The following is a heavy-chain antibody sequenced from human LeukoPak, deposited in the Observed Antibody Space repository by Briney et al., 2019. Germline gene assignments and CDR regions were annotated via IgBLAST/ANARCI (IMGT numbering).Heavy chain of an antibody. J-gene: IGHJ4*02. CDR2: ISTSTTTI. CDR1: GFTFSSYS. CDR3: AWVHHNSGYDDY. V-gene: IGHV3-48*01. Sequence: GGSLRLSCEASGFTFSSYSMNWVRQAPGKGLEWISYISTSTTTIYYANSVKGRFTISRDNSKNTLYLQMNSLRAEDTAVYYCAWVHHNSGYDDYWGQGTLVTVSS. D-gene: IGHD3-22*01.